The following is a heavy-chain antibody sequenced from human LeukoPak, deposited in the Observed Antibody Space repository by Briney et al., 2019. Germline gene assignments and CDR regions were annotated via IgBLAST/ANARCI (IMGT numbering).Heavy chain of an antibody. J-gene: IGHJ3*02. Sequence: ASVKVSCKASGYTFTGYYMHWVRQAPRQGLEWMGRINPNSGGTNYAQKFQGRVTMTRDTSISTAYMELSRLRSDDTAVYYCAREYYYDRDNAFDIWGQGTMVTVSS. CDR1: GYTFTGYY. V-gene: IGHV1-2*06. CDR2: INPNSGGT. D-gene: IGHD3-22*01. CDR3: AREYYYDRDNAFDI.